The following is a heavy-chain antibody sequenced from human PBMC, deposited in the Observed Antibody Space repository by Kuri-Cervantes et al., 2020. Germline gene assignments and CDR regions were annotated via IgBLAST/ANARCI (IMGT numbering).Heavy chain of an antibody. CDR2: ITPFNGNT. D-gene: IGHD3-10*01. CDR3: ARLSSYYGSGSYETEDY. CDR1: GYSFTYRY. Sequence: SVKVSCKASGYSFTYRYLHWVQQAPGQALEWMGWITPFNGNTNYAQKFQDRVTITRDRSMSTAYMELSSLRSEDTAVYYCARLSSYYGSGSYETEDYWGQGTLVTVSS. V-gene: IGHV1-45*02. J-gene: IGHJ4*02.